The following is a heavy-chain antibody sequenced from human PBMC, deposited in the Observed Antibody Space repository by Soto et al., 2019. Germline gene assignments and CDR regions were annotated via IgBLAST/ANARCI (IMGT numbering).Heavy chain of an antibody. CDR2: ISYDGSNK. CDR1: GFTFSDYG. CDR3: SRSLVILTGYYVWTEVDS. V-gene: IGHV3-30*03. Sequence: QVQLVESGGGVVQPGRSLRLSCAASGFTFSDYGMHWVRQAPGKGLEWVVIISYDGSNKYYADSVKGRFTISRDNSKTTSSGKMNTLRTEDTAVYYCSRSLVILTGYYVWTEVDSWGQGTLVTVSS. J-gene: IGHJ4*02. D-gene: IGHD3-9*01.